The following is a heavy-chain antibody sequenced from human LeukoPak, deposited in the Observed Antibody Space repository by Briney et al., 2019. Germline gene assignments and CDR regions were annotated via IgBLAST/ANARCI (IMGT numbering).Heavy chain of an antibody. CDR2: ISGSGGST. Sequence: GGSLRLSCAASGFTFSSYAISWVRQAPGKGLEWVSAISGSGGSTYYADSVKGRFTISRDNSKNTLYLQMNSLRAEDTAVYYCAGYSGSYWGAFDIWGRGTMVTVSS. CDR1: GFTFSSYA. V-gene: IGHV3-23*01. J-gene: IGHJ3*02. CDR3: AGYSGSYWGAFDI. D-gene: IGHD1-26*01.